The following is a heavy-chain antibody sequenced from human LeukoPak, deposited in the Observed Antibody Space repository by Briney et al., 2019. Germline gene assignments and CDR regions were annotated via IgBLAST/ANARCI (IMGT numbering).Heavy chain of an antibody. D-gene: IGHD6-6*01. Sequence: SETLSLTCTVSGGSISSYYWSWIRQPPGKGLEWIGYIYTSGSTNYNPSLKSRVTISVDTSKNQFSLKLSSVTAADTAVYYCARGSIAARHFDYWGQGTLVTVSS. J-gene: IGHJ4*02. CDR2: IYTSGST. CDR1: GGSISSYY. V-gene: IGHV4-4*09. CDR3: ARGSIAARHFDY.